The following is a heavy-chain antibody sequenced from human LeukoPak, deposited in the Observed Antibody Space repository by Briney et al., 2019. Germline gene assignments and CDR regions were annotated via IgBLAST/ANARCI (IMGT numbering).Heavy chain of an antibody. CDR1: GFTFSSYA. V-gene: IGHV3-23*01. CDR3: ASKGYDFWSGYHDY. J-gene: IGHJ4*02. CDR2: ISGSGGST. D-gene: IGHD3-3*01. Sequence: GGSLRLSCAASGFTFSSYAMSWVRQAPGKGLEWVSAISGSGGSTYYADSVKGRFTISRDDSKNTLYLQMNSLRAEDTAVYYCASKGYDFWSGYHDYRGQGTLVTVSS.